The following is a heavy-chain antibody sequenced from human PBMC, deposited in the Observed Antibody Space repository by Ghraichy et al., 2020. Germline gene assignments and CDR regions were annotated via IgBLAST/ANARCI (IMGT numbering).Heavy chain of an antibody. D-gene: IGHD6-13*01. CDR2: INPNDGDT. CDR3: ARDLQHLGSLAY. J-gene: IGHJ4*02. Sequence: ASVKVSCKASGYNFIGYYMHRVRQAPGQGLEWMGWINPNDGDTVYAQRFQGRVTMTRDTSLDTAYMELSSLTSDDTAVYYCARDLQHLGSLAYWGQGALVTVSS. V-gene: IGHV1-2*02. CDR1: GYNFIGYY.